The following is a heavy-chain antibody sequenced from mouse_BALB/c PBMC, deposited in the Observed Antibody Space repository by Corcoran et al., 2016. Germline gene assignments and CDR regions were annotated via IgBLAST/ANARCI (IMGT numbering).Heavy chain of an antibody. V-gene: IGHV8-8*01. Sequence: QVTLKESVPGILKPSQTLSKTCAFSGFSLSTSGMGVGWISQPTGKGLEWLAHIWWDDDKYYNPSLKSQLTISKDTSRNQVFLKITSVDTADTATYYCARLYYSRGFAYWGQGTLVTVSA. CDR3: ARLYYSRGFAY. J-gene: IGHJ3*01. CDR1: GFSLSTSGMG. CDR2: IWWDDDK. D-gene: IGHD2-1*01.